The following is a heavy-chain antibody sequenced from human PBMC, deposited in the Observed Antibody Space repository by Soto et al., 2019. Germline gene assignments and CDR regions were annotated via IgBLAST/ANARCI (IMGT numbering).Heavy chain of an antibody. Sequence: SETLSLTCTVSGGSISSSSYYWGWIRQPPGKGLEWIGSIYYSGSTYYNPSLKSRVTISVDTSKNQFSLKLSSVTAADTAVYYCAGFRGSGGSCYFDYWGQGTLVTVSS. CDR3: AGFRGSGGSCYFDY. V-gene: IGHV4-39*01. J-gene: IGHJ4*02. D-gene: IGHD2-15*01. CDR2: IYYSGST. CDR1: GGSISSSSYY.